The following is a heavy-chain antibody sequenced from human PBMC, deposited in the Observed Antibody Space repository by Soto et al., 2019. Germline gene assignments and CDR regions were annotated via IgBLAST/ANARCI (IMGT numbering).Heavy chain of an antibody. CDR3: AREGSSKIRSLWSSYPRDYYNYMEV. CDR1: GFSFSTYG. J-gene: IGHJ6*03. CDR2: ISYDGSNK. Sequence: QVQLAEFGGGVVQPGRSLRLSCAASGFSFSTYGMHWVRQALGKGLEWVAVISYDGSNKFHADSVKGRFTISRDNSKNTLYLQMDSPIAEDTAVYYCAREGSSKIRSLWSSYPRDYYNYMEVWGKGTTVTVSS. V-gene: IGHV3-33*05. D-gene: IGHD3-3*01.